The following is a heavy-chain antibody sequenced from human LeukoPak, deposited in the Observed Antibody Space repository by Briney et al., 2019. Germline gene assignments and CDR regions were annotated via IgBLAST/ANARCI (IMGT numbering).Heavy chain of an antibody. J-gene: IGHJ1*01. D-gene: IGHD5-18*01. V-gene: IGHV1-3*01. Sequence: ASVKVSCKASGYTFTSYAMHWVRQAPGQRLEWMGWINAGNGNTKYSQKFQGRVTITRDTSASTAYMELSSLRSEDTAVYYCAKDPALGYSYGRPQYFQHWGQGTLVTVSS. CDR3: AKDPALGYSYGRPQYFQH. CDR1: GYTFTSYA. CDR2: INAGNGNT.